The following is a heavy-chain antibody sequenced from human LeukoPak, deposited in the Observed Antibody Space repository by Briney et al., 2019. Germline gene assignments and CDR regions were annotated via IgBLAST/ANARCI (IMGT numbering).Heavy chain of an antibody. J-gene: IGHJ4*02. Sequence: SETLSLTCAVYGGSFSGYYWSWIRQPPGKGLEWIGEINHSGSTNYNPSLKSRVTISVDTSKNQFSLKLSSVTAADTAVYYCARHLIVGATLPSGYFDYWGQGTLVTVSS. CDR1: GGSFSGYY. CDR2: INHSGST. CDR3: ARHLIVGATLPSGYFDY. V-gene: IGHV4-34*01. D-gene: IGHD1-26*01.